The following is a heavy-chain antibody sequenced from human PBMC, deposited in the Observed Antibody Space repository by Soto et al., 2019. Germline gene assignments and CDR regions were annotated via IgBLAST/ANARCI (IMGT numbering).Heavy chain of an antibody. CDR2: IYYSGST. V-gene: IGHV4-59*01. CDR3: ARVQIGLLDY. CDR1: GGSISSYY. J-gene: IGHJ4*02. D-gene: IGHD4-4*01. Sequence: SETLSLTCTVSGGSISSYYWSWIRQPPGKGLEWIGYIYYSGSTNYNPSLKSRVTISVDTSKNQFSLKLSSVTAADTAVYYCARVQIGLLDYWGQGTLVTVSS.